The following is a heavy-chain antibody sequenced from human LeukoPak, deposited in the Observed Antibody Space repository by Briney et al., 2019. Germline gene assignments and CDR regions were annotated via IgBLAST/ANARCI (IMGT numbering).Heavy chain of an antibody. CDR3: ARLYGDYATFDY. Sequence: PGGSLRLSCAGSGFTFSNYAMSWVRQAPGKGLEWVSSISSSSSYIYYADSVKGRFTISRDNAKNSLYLQMNSLRAEDTAVYYCARLYGDYATFDYWGQGTLVTVSS. D-gene: IGHD4-17*01. CDR2: ISSSSSYI. CDR1: GFTFSNYA. V-gene: IGHV3-21*01. J-gene: IGHJ4*02.